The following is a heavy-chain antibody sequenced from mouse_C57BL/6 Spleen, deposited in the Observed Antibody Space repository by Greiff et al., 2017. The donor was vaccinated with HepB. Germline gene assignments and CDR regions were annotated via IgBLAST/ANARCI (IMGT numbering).Heavy chain of an antibody. J-gene: IGHJ2*01. V-gene: IGHV5-9*01. CDR3: ARGIYYYFDY. CDR1: GFTFSSYT. D-gene: IGHD1-1*01. Sequence: EVKLQESGGGLVKPGGSLKLSCAASGFTFSSYTMSWVRQTPEKRLEWVATISGGGGNTYYPDSVKGRFTISRDNAKNTLYLQMSSLRSEDTALYYCARGIYYYFDYWGQGTTLTVSS. CDR2: ISGGGGNT.